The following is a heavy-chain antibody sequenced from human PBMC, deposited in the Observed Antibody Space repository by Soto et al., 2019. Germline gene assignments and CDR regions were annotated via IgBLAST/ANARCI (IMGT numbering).Heavy chain of an antibody. Sequence: LSLTCAVYGGSFTGYYWTWVRQPPGKGLEWIGEMYHTGGSNYNPSLNSRVTMSVDKSKNQFSLKLTSVTAADTAVYYCVRGGPRSFYYYGLDVWGQGTTVTVSS. CDR2: MYHTGGS. CDR3: VRGGPRSFYYYGLDV. V-gene: IGHV4-34*01. J-gene: IGHJ6*02. CDR1: GGSFTGYY. D-gene: IGHD1-26*01.